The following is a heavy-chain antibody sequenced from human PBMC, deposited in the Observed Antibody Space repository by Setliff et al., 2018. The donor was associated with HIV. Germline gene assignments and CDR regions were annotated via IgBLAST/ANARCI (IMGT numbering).Heavy chain of an antibody. CDR2: TSGSGGST. V-gene: IGHV3-23*01. D-gene: IGHD5-12*01. Sequence: PGGSLRLSCAASGFTFSSYAMSWVRQAPGKGLEWVSATSGSGGSTYYADSVKGRFTISRNTSKNTLYLQMNSMRAEDTAVYYCAKDPRAAVSTICDYWGQGTLVTVSS. CDR3: AKDPRAAVSTICDY. CDR1: GFTFSSYA. J-gene: IGHJ4*02.